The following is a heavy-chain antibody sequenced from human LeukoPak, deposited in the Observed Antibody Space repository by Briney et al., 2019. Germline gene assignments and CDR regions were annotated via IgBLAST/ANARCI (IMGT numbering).Heavy chain of an antibody. D-gene: IGHD2-8*02. CDR3: AKDTGPYYYYMDV. V-gene: IGHV3-74*01. CDR1: GFTFSSYW. Sequence: GGSLRLSCAASGFTFSSYWMHWVRQAPGKGLVWVSRINTDGSSTSYADSVKGRFTISRDNAKNTLYLQMNSLRAEDTAVYYCAKDTGPYYYYMDVWGKGTTVTVSS. J-gene: IGHJ6*03. CDR2: INTDGSST.